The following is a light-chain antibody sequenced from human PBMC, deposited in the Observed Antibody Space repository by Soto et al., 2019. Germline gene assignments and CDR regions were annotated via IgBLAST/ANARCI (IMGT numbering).Light chain of an antibody. Sequence: EIVMTQSPATLSVSPGERATLSCTASQSVSSNLAWYQQKPGQAPRLLIYGASTRATGIPARFSGSGSGTEFTLIISSLQSEDFAVYCCQQYNNWPPITFGQGTRLEIK. CDR3: QQYNNWPPIT. J-gene: IGKJ5*01. V-gene: IGKV3-15*01. CDR2: GAS. CDR1: QSVSSN.